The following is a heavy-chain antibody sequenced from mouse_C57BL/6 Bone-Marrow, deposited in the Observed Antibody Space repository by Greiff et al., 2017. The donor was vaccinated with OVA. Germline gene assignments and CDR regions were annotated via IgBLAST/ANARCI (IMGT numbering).Heavy chain of an antibody. CDR1: GYTFTDYY. V-gene: IGHV1-26*01. CDR3: ARERLRAYYAMDY. D-gene: IGHD2-4*01. CDR2: INPNNGGT. J-gene: IGHJ4*01. Sequence: VQLQQSGPELVKPGASVKISCKASGYTFTDYYMNWVKQSHGKSLEWIGDINPNNGGTSYNQKFKGKATLTVDKSSSTAYMELRSLTSEDSAVYYYARERLRAYYAMDYWGQGTSVTVSS.